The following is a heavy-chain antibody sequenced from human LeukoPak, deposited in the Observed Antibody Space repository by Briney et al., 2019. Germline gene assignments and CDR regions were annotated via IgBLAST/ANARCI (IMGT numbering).Heavy chain of an antibody. Sequence: PGGSLRLSCADSGFSFSTYWMHWVRQAPGKGLVWVSRINGDGGSTIYADSVKGRFTISRDNAENTVYLQMNSLRVEDTAVYYCARGGRFGSYFDNWGQGTLVTVSS. V-gene: IGHV3-74*01. J-gene: IGHJ4*02. CDR2: INGDGGST. CDR1: GFSFSTYW. D-gene: IGHD3-10*01. CDR3: ARGGRFGSYFDN.